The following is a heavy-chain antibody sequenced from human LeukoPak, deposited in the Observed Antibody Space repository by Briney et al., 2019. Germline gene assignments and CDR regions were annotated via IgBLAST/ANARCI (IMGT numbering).Heavy chain of an antibody. J-gene: IGHJ6*02. CDR3: ARGAQYCSGGSCYWTVSGMDV. Sequence: GASVKLSCKASGYTFTGYYMHWVRQAPGQGLEWMGWINPNSGGTNYAQKFQGWVTMTRDTSISTAYMELSRLRSDDTAVYYCARGAQYCSGGSCYWTVSGMDVWGQGTTVTVSS. CDR1: GYTFTGYY. D-gene: IGHD2-15*01. V-gene: IGHV1-2*04. CDR2: INPNSGGT.